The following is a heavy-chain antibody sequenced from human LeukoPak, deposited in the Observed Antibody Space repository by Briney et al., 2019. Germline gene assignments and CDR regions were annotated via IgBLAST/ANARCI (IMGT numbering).Heavy chain of an antibody. CDR3: ARGGSIAAFYWLDP. V-gene: IGHV4-34*01. J-gene: IGHJ5*02. CDR1: GESFSGYY. D-gene: IGHD6-25*01. CDR2: INHSGST. Sequence: SETLSLTCAVSGESFSGYYWSWIRQPPGKGLEWIGEINHSGSTNYNPSLKSRVTISVDTSKNKFSLKLSSVTAADTAVYYCARGGSIAAFYWLDPWGQGTLVTVSS.